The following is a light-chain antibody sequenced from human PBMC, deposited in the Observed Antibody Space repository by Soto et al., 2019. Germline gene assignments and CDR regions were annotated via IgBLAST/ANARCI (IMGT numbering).Light chain of an antibody. J-gene: IGLJ2*01. CDR1: TSNIGSNT. V-gene: IGLV1-44*01. CDR2: NNN. CDR3: AAWDDSLNGRGV. Sequence: QAVVTQPPSASGTPGQRVTISCSGRTSNIGSNTVSWYQQLPGTAPKLLIYNNNQRPSGVHDRFSGSKSGTSASLAISGLQSEDEADYYCAAWDDSLNGRGVFGGGTKLTVL.